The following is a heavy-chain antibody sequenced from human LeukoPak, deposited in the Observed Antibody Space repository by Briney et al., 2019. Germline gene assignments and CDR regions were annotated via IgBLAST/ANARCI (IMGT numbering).Heavy chain of an antibody. CDR2: IYYSGST. CDR1: GGSISSYY. Sequence: SETLSLTCTVAGGSISSYYWSWIRQPAGKVLEWIGYIYYSGSTNYHPSLKSRVTISVDTSKNQFSLKLSSVTAADTAVYYWAGGGFGHANWGQGTLVTVSS. J-gene: IGHJ4*02. CDR3: AGGGFGHAN. D-gene: IGHD2-8*01. V-gene: IGHV4-59*01.